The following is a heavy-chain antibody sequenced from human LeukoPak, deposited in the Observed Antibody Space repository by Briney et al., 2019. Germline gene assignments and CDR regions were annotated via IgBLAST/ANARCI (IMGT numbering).Heavy chain of an antibody. CDR3: ARQLAVDAFDI. J-gene: IGHJ3*02. CDR1: GYTFTSYY. D-gene: IGHD6-6*01. Sequence: ASVKVSCKASGYTFTSYYMHWVRQAPGQGLEWMGIINPSGGSASYAQKFQGRVTMTRDTSTSTVYMELSSLRSEDTAVYYCARQLAVDAFDIWGQGTMVTVSS. V-gene: IGHV1-46*03. CDR2: INPSGGSA.